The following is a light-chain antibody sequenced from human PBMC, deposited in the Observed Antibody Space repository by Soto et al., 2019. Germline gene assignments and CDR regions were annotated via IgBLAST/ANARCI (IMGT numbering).Light chain of an antibody. Sequence: IQMTQSPSSLSASVGDRVTILCRASHGIRDDLGWYQQKPGKAPKLLIYAASILQSGVPLRFSGSGSGTNFTLSITSLQPEDSATYYCQQYKSYSPRTFGQGTKV. CDR2: AAS. CDR1: HGIRDD. V-gene: IGKV1-6*01. J-gene: IGKJ1*01. CDR3: QQYKSYSPRT.